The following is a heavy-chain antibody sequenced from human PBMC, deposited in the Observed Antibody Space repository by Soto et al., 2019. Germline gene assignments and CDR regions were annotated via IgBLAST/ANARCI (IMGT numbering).Heavy chain of an antibody. CDR1: GFTFSSYG. CDR3: AKESHSSSWYSDWFDP. D-gene: IGHD6-13*01. Sequence: QVQLVESGGGVVQPGRSLRLSYAASGFTFSSYGMHWVRQAPGKGLEWVAVISYDGSNKYYADSVKGRFTISRYNSKNTLYLQMNSLRAEDTAVYYCAKESHSSSWYSDWFDPWGQGTLVTVSS. J-gene: IGHJ5*02. V-gene: IGHV3-30*18. CDR2: ISYDGSNK.